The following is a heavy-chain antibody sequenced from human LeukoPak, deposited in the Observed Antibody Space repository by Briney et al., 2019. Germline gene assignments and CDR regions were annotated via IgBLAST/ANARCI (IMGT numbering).Heavy chain of an antibody. V-gene: IGHV4-31*03. CDR1: GGSISSGGYY. Sequence: PSETLSLTCTVSGGSISSGGYYWSWIRQHPGTGLEWIGYIYYSGSTYYNPSLKSRVTILVDTSKNQFSLKLSSVTAADTAVYYCARGPTYYDILTGYSPRGWFDPWGQGTLVTVSS. CDR2: IYYSGST. CDR3: ARGPTYYDILTGYSPRGWFDP. J-gene: IGHJ5*02. D-gene: IGHD3-9*01.